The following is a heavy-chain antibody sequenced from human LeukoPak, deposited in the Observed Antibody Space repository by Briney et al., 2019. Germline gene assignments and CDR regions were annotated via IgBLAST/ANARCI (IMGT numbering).Heavy chain of an antibody. V-gene: IGHV3-43*02. CDR3: AKDITSQLRYFDYYYYYGMDV. J-gene: IGHJ6*02. CDR1: GFTFDDYA. D-gene: IGHD3-9*01. CDR2: ISGDGGST. Sequence: GGSLRLSCAASGFTFDDYAMHWVRQAPGKGLEWVSLISGDGGSTYYADSVKGRFTISRDNSKNSLYLQMNSLRTEDTALYYCAKDITSQLRYFDYYYYYGMDVWGQGTTVTVSS.